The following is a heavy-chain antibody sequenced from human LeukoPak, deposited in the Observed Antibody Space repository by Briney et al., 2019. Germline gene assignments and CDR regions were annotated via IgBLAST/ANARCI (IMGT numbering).Heavy chain of an antibody. J-gene: IGHJ5*02. Sequence: SETLSLTCTVSGGSISSGSYYWRWIRQPAGKGLEWIGRIYTSGSTNYNPSLKSRVTISVDTSKNQFSLKLSSVTAADTAVYYCARDVSGYAWFDPWGQGTLVTVSS. CDR1: GGSISSGSYY. CDR3: ARDVSGYAWFDP. V-gene: IGHV4-61*02. D-gene: IGHD3-22*01. CDR2: IYTSGST.